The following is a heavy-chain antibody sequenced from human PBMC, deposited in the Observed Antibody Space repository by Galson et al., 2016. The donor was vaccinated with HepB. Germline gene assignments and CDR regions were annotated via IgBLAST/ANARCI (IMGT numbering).Heavy chain of an antibody. D-gene: IGHD5-18*01. CDR2: IKPDESEE. Sequence: SLRLCCAASGFKFTRYWMSWVRQAPGKGLEWVANIKPDESEEKYVDCVKGRLTISSDNAKNSLFLQMNSLRADDPAVYYGVRYAVDTALDYWCQGTLVTVSS. CDR1: GFKFTRYW. J-gene: IGHJ4*02. CDR3: VRYAVDTALDY. V-gene: IGHV3-7*03.